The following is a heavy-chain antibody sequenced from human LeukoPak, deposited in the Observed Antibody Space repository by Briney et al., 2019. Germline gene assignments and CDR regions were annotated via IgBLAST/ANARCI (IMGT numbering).Heavy chain of an antibody. D-gene: IGHD3-16*01. J-gene: IGHJ4*02. CDR2: IYTGGGR. V-gene: IGHV3-53*01. Sequence: GGSLRLSCAASGFTVSSYYMNWVRQAPGKELEWVSVIYTGGGRYYADSVRGRFTISRDNSKNTLYLQMNSLRAEDTAVYYCAKDSPGGWGQGTLVTVSS. CDR1: GFTVSSYY. CDR3: AKDSPGG.